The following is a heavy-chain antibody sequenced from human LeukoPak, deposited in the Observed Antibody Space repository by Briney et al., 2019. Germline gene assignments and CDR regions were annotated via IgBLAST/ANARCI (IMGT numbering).Heavy chain of an antibody. J-gene: IGHJ3*02. CDR2: ISGSGGST. D-gene: IGHD3-10*01. V-gene: IGHV3-23*01. CDR3: ARVRDPRSELLWFGELKPDAFDI. Sequence: PGGSLRLSCAASGFTFSSYAMSWVRQAPGKGLEWVSAISGSGGSTYYADSVKGRFTISRDNSKNTLYLQMNSLRAEDTAVYYCARVRDPRSELLWFGELKPDAFDIWGQGTMVTVSS. CDR1: GFTFSSYA.